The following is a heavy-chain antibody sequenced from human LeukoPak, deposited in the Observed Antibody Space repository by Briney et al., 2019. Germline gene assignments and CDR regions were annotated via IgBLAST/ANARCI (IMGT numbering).Heavy chain of an antibody. J-gene: IGHJ3*01. Sequence: PGGSLRLSCAASGFTFSTYAMSWVRQAPGKGLAWVSSISGSGGSTFYADSVKGRFTISRDNSKNTLYLQMNSLRAEDTAIYYCAKRITVVARDAFDFWGQGTMVTVSS. CDR1: GFTFSTYA. D-gene: IGHD1-14*01. CDR3: AKRITVVARDAFDF. CDR2: ISGSGGST. V-gene: IGHV3-23*01.